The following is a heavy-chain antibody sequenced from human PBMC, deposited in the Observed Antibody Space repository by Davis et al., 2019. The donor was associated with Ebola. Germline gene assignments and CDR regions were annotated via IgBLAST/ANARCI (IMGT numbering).Heavy chain of an antibody. V-gene: IGHV3-66*01. J-gene: IGHJ3*02. CDR2: IYSGGST. CDR1: GFTVSSNY. Sequence: GESLKISCAASGFTVSSNYMSWVRQAPGKGLEWVSVIYSGGSTYYADSVKGRFTISRDNSKNTLYLQMNSLRAEDTAVYYCARGATYYYDSSGYYYGRRHDAFDIWGQGTMVTVSS. CDR3: ARGATYYYDSSGYYYGRRHDAFDI. D-gene: IGHD3-22*01.